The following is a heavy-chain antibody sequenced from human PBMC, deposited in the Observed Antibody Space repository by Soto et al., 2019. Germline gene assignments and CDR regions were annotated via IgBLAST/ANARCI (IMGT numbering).Heavy chain of an antibody. CDR3: VTGDHADY. Sequence: PGGSLRLSCPASGITTSAYLMGWFRQAPGRGLDWVATIKHDGTERYYMDSLKGRFTISRDNAINSLYLQMSSLRAEDTAVYFCVTGDHADYWGQGTLVTVSS. J-gene: IGHJ4*02. CDR1: GITTSAYL. V-gene: IGHV3-7*03. D-gene: IGHD3-10*01. CDR2: IKHDGTER.